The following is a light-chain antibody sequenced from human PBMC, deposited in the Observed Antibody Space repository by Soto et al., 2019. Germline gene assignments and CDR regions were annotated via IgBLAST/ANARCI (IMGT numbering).Light chain of an antibody. CDR3: QKHYNTPRT. J-gene: IGKJ1*01. CDR2: TTS. CDR1: QPISDY. V-gene: IGKV1-39*01. Sequence: DIQMTQSPSSLSASVGDRVTITCRTSQPISDYLNWYQQKPGKAPTLLIYTTSNLQSGVPSRFSGSGSATHFTLTISSLQPEDFDTYYCQKHYNTPRTFGQGTKVDI.